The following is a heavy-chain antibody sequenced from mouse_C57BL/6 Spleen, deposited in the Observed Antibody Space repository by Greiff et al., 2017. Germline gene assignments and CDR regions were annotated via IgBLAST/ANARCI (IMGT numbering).Heavy chain of an antibody. CDR2: INPSTGGT. J-gene: IGHJ2*01. D-gene: IGHD1-3*01. V-gene: IGHV1-42*01. CDR1: GYSFTGYY. CDR3: ARGSGYYFDY. Sequence: EVQLQQSGPELVKPGASVKISCKASGYSFTGYYMNWVKQSPEKSLEWIGEINPSTGGTTYNQKFKAKATLTVDKSSSTADMQLKSLTSEDSAVYYCARGSGYYFDYWGQGTTLTVSS.